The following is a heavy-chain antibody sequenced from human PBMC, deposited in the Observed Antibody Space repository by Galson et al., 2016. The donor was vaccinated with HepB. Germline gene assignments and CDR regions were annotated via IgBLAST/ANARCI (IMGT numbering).Heavy chain of an antibody. CDR2: IMPKLGPA. D-gene: IGHD2-15*01. Sequence: SVKVSCKASGGTLSTFAISWVRQAPGQGLEWMGGIMPKLGPANYAQQFQDRVTIIADESTNTAYLELSSLRSEDTAVDYCARMVGYCGGNRCSPAYWGQGTLVTVSS. CDR3: ARMVGYCGGNRCSPAY. CDR1: GGTLSTFA. V-gene: IGHV1-69*13. J-gene: IGHJ4*02.